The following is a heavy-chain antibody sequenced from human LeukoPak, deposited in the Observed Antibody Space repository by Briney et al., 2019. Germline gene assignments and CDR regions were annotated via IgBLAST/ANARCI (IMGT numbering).Heavy chain of an antibody. Sequence: GASVKVSCKASGYTFTGYYMHWVRQAPGQGLEWMGWINPNSGGTNYAQKFQGRVTMTRDTSISTAYMELSRLRFDDTAIYYCARDSGRVYFDYWGQGTLVTVSS. CDR2: INPNSGGT. V-gene: IGHV1-2*02. D-gene: IGHD2-15*01. CDR3: ARDSGRVYFDY. CDR1: GYTFTGYY. J-gene: IGHJ4*02.